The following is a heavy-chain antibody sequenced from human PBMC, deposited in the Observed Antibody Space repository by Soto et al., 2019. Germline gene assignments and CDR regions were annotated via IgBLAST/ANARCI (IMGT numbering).Heavy chain of an antibody. CDR3: AKDFHYYDSSGYYWVYAFDI. D-gene: IGHD3-22*01. CDR2: ISGSGGST. Sequence: GGSLRLSCAASGFTFSSYAMSWVRQAPGKGLEWVSAISGSGGSTYYADSVKGRFTISRDNSKNTLYLQMNSLRAEDTAVYYCAKDFHYYDSSGYYWVYAFDIWGQGTMVTVSS. CDR1: GFTFSSYA. J-gene: IGHJ3*02. V-gene: IGHV3-23*01.